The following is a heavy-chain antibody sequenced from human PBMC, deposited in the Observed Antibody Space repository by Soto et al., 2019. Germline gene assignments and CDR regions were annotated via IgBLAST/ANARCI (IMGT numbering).Heavy chain of an antibody. J-gene: IGHJ4*02. V-gene: IGHV4-39*01. CDR3: GGQDYGXKGYYFEN. Sequence: SETLSLTCIVSNGSISSRSSYWGWIRQTPGKGLECIGSIYYIGNTYYNPSLKSRVTISIDTSKTQFSLKMNSVTAADTAVYFCGGQDYGXKGYYFENWGQGAMGTV. CDR1: NGSISSRSSY. CDR2: IYYIGNT. D-gene: IGHD4-17*01.